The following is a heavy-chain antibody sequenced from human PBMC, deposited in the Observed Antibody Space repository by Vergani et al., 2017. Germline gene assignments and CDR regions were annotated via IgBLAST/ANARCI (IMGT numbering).Heavy chain of an antibody. D-gene: IGHD3-22*01. CDR1: GFTVSDNY. Sequence: EVQLVESGGGLVKPGGSLRLSCAASGFTVSDNYMTWVRQAPGKGLEWVSIIYTDGTTAYADSVKGRFTISRDDSKNTLFLDMNNLRPEDTAVYYCSLGVMDFYDPSGHEARDCWGQGTLVTVSS. CDR2: IYTDGTT. CDR3: SLGVMDFYDPSGHEARDC. V-gene: IGHV3-66*02. J-gene: IGHJ4*02.